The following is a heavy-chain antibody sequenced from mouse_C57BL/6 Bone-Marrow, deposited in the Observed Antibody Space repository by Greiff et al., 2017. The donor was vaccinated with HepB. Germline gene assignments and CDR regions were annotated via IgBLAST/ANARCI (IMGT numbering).Heavy chain of an antibody. CDR2: SRNKANDYTT. CDR3: ARGDYYGSSYWYFDV. Sequence: EVMLVESGGSLVQSGRSLRLSCATSGFTFSDFYMEWVRQAPGKGLEWIAASRNKANDYTTEYSASVKGRFIVSRDTSQSILYLQMNALRAEDTAIYYCARGDYYGSSYWYFDVWGTGTTVTVSS. D-gene: IGHD1-1*01. J-gene: IGHJ1*03. CDR1: GFTFSDFY. V-gene: IGHV7-1*01.